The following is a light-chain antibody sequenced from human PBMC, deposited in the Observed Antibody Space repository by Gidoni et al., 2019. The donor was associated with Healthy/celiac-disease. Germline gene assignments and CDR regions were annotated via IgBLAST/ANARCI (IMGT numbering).Light chain of an antibody. CDR3: QQYNNWPPLT. CDR1: QRISSN. J-gene: IGKJ4*01. Sequence: EIVMTQSPATLSVSPGERATHSGRASQRISSNLAWYQQKPGQAPRLLIYGASPRATGIPARFSGSGSGTEFTLTISSLQSEDFAVYYCQQYNNWPPLTFGGGTKVEIK. V-gene: IGKV3-15*01. CDR2: GAS.